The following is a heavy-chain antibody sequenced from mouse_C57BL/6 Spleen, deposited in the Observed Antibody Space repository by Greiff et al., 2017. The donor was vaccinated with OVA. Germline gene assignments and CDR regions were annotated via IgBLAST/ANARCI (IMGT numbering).Heavy chain of an antibody. CDR2: ISGGGGTT. D-gene: IGHD1-1*01. V-gene: IGHV5-9*01. CDR3: ARAITTVVATEYFDV. J-gene: IGHJ1*03. Sequence: EVKLVESGGGLVKPGGSLKLSCAASGFTFSSYTMSWVRQTPEKRLEWVATISGGGGTTYYPDSVKGRFTISRDNAKNTLYLQMSSLRSEDTALYYCARAITTVVATEYFDVWGTGTTVTVSS. CDR1: GFTFSSYT.